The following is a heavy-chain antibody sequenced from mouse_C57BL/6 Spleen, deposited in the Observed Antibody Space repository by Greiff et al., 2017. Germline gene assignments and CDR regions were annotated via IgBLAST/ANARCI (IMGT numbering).Heavy chain of an antibody. CDR1: GFNIKDYY. Sequence: VQLQQPGAELVKPGASVKLSCTASGFNIKDYYMHWVKQRTEQGLEWIGRIDPEDGETKYAPKFQGQATITVDTSSNTAYLQLSSLTSEDTAVYYCARFNDYDPSVYAMDYWGQGTSVTVSS. V-gene: IGHV14-2*01. CDR3: ARFNDYDPSVYAMDY. J-gene: IGHJ4*01. CDR2: IDPEDGET. D-gene: IGHD2-4*01.